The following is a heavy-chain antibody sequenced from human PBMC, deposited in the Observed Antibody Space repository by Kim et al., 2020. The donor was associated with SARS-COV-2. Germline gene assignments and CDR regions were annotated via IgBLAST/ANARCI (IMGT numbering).Heavy chain of an antibody. CDR3: ARVDHYSDCGVPFFDY. V-gene: IGHV5-10-1*01. Sequence: GESLKISCYGSGYTFTSYWITWVRQMPGKGLEWMGMIDPRDGYTTYSPSFEGHVTISVDRSVNTAYLQWVSLKASDTAMYYCARVDHYSDCGVPFFDYWGKGTLFTVSS. J-gene: IGHJ4*02. D-gene: IGHD2-21*02. CDR1: GYTFTSYW. CDR2: IDPRDGYT.